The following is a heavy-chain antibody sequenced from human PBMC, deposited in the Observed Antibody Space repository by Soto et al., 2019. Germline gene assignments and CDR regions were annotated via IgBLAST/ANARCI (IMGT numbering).Heavy chain of an antibody. CDR3: ARAPPSTMTRPEYFQH. D-gene: IGHD4-17*01. J-gene: IGHJ1*01. CDR2: MYNSGST. Sequence: LSLTCTVSGGSISSGDYYWSWIRQPPGKGLEWIGYMYNSGSTDYNPSLKSRVTISVDTSKNQFSLKLSSVTAADTAVYYCARAPPSTMTRPEYFQHSGQGTLVTVSS. V-gene: IGHV4-30-4*01. CDR1: GGSISSGDYY.